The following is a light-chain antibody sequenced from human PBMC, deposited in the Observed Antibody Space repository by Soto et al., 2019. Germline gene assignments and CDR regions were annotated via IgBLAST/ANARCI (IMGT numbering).Light chain of an antibody. CDR1: QSITNNY. J-gene: IGKJ1*01. CDR3: QHYGSSPWT. V-gene: IGKV3-20*01. Sequence: EIVLTQSPGTLSLSLGERATLSCRASQSITNNYLAWYQQKPGQAPRLLIYIASNRTAGIPDRFSGSGSGADFTLTINGLEPEEFAVYRCQHYGSSPWTFGQGTKVDIK. CDR2: IAS.